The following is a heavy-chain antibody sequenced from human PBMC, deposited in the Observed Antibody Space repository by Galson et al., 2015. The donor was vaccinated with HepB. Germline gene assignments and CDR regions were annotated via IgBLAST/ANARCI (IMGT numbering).Heavy chain of an antibody. Sequence: SVKVSCKASGGTFSSYAISWVRQAPGQGLEWMGGIIPIFGTANYAQKFQGRVTITADESTSTAYMELSSLRSEDTAVYYCARGEVGYCSSTSCYIYPDYWGQGTLVTVSS. CDR2: IIPIFGTA. CDR3: ARGEVGYCSSTSCYIYPDY. J-gene: IGHJ4*02. V-gene: IGHV1-69*13. D-gene: IGHD2-2*02. CDR1: GGTFSSYA.